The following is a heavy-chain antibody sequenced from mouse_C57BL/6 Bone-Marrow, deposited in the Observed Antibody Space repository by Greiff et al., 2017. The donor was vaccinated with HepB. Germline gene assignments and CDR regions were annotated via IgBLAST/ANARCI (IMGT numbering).Heavy chain of an antibody. Sequence: QVQLKESGPELVKPGASVKLSCKASGYTFTSYDINWVKQRPGQGLEWIGWIYPRDGSTKYNEKFKGKATLTVDTSSSTAYMELHSLTSEDSAVYYCARNFYDGSSYGNYFDYWGQGTTLTVSS. J-gene: IGHJ2*01. CDR2: IYPRDGST. CDR1: GYTFTSYD. V-gene: IGHV1-85*01. D-gene: IGHD1-1*01. CDR3: ARNFYDGSSYGNYFDY.